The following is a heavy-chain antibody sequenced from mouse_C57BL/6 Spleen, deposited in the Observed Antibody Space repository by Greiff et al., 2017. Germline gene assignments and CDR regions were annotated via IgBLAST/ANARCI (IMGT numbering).Heavy chain of an antibody. CDR3: ARRGSRGDAMDY. CDR2: IHPNSGST. D-gene: IGHD1-1*01. J-gene: IGHJ4*01. CDR1: GYTFTSYW. V-gene: IGHV1-64*01. Sequence: VQLQQPGAELVKPGASVKLSCKASGYTFTSYWMHWVKQRPGQGLEWIGMIHPNSGSTNYNEKFKSKATLTVDKSSSTAYMQLSSLTSEDSAVYYCARRGSRGDAMDYWGQGTSVTVSS.